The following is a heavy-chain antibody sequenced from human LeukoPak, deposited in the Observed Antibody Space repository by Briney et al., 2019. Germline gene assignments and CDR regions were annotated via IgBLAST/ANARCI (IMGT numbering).Heavy chain of an antibody. CDR2: IIPILGIA. J-gene: IGHJ4*02. CDR3: ARAGAVGATFDY. V-gene: IGHV1-69*04. D-gene: IGHD1-26*01. Sequence: ASVKVSCKASGYTFTSYYMHWVRQAPGQGLEWMGRIIPILGIANYAQKFQGRVTITADKSTSTAYMELSSLRSEDTAVYYCARAGAVGATFDYWGQGTLVTVSS. CDR1: GYTFTSYY.